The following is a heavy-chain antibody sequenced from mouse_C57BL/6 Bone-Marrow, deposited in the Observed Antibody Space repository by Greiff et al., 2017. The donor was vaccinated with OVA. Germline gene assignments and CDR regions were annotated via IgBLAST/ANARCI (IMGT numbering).Heavy chain of an antibody. Sequence: EVKLVESGGGLVQPGGSLKLSCAASGFTFSDYYMYWVRQTPEKRLEWVAYISNGGGSTYYPDTVKGRYTISRDNAKNTLYLQMSRLKSEDTAMYYCARQVGGYWYFDVWGTGTTVTVSS. D-gene: IGHD1-3*01. CDR3: ARQVGGYWYFDV. CDR2: ISNGGGST. V-gene: IGHV5-12*01. CDR1: GFTFSDYY. J-gene: IGHJ1*03.